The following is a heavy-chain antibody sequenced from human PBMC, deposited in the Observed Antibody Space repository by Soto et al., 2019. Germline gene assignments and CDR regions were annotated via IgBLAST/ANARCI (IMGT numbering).Heavy chain of an antibody. CDR2: IYYSGET. V-gene: IGHV4-59*01. CDR3: ARDVQYRWFDP. J-gene: IGHJ5*02. CDR1: GDSINYYY. Sequence: SESLSLTCSVSGDSINYYYWSWIRQPPGKELEWIGYIYYSGETTYNPSLKSRVTMSVDTSKNQFSLHLTSVTAADTAVYFCARDVQYRWFDPWGQGIQVTVS. D-gene: IGHD4-4*01.